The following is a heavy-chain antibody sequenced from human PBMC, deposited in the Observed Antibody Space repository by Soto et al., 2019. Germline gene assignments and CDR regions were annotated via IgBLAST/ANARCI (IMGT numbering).Heavy chain of an antibody. D-gene: IGHD2-15*01. J-gene: IGHJ4*02. CDR1: GFSFSGYW. CDR2: INSAGNIT. Sequence: EVQLVESGGGLVQPGGSLRLSCAVSGFSFSGYWMHWVRQSAGKGLEWVSRINSAGNITRYADSVKGRFTVSRDNAKKTLYLHMNSLRVDDTAVYYCASGNWIDYWGQGTLVTVSS. V-gene: IGHV3-74*01. CDR3: ASGNWIDY.